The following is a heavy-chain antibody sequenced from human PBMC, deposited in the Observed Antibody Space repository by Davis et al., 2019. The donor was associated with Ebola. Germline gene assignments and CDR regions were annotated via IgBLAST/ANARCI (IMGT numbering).Heavy chain of an antibody. J-gene: IGHJ4*02. CDR2: IYSGDSDT. Sequence: GESLKISCKGSGYRFTNSWIAWVRQMPGKGLEWMGIIYSGDSDTRYRPSFEGQVTISVDRSISTAYLQWSSLKASDTAMYYCARQESLYGSIDYWGQGTLVTVSS. CDR1: GYRFTNSW. D-gene: IGHD6-13*01. V-gene: IGHV5-51*01. CDR3: ARQESLYGSIDY.